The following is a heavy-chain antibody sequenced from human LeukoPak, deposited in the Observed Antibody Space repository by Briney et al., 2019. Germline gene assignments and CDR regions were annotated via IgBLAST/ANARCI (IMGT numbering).Heavy chain of an antibody. V-gene: IGHV4-61*01. CDR2: IYYSGST. Sequence: SETLSLTCTVSGGSVSSGSYYWSCIRQPPGKGLEWIGYIYYSGSTNYNPSLKSRVTISVDTSKNQFSLKLSSVTAADTAIYYCARGPHDCTSSRCYTFWFDPWGQGMLVTVSS. CDR1: GGSVSSGSYY. CDR3: ARGPHDCTSSRCYTFWFDP. J-gene: IGHJ5*02. D-gene: IGHD2-2*02.